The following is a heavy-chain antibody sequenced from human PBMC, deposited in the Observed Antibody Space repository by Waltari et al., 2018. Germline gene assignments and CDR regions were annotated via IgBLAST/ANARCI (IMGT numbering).Heavy chain of an antibody. V-gene: IGHV3-33*06. Sequence: VQLVESGGGLIQPGGSLRLSCAASGFTVSSNYMSWVRQAPGKGLEWVAVIWYDGSNKYYANSVKGRFTISRDNSKNTLYLQMNSLRAEDTAVYYCAKVRSSSWYSCDYWGQGTLVTVSS. D-gene: IGHD6-13*01. CDR3: AKVRSSSWYSCDY. J-gene: IGHJ4*02. CDR2: IWYDGSNK. CDR1: GFTVSSNY.